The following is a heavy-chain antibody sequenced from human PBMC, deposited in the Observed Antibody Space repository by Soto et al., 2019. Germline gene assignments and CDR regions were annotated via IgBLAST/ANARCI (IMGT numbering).Heavy chain of an antibody. J-gene: IGHJ4*02. V-gene: IGHV3-7*03. Sequence: EVQLVESGGGAVQPGGSLRLSCAASGFTIDDYGMSWVRQAPGKGLEWVANIKQDGSEKYYVDSVKGRFTISRNSAKDSLSLSMDSMRGDDTAVYYCACTIVVVVLDNFDHWGQGTLVTVSS. CDR2: IKQDGSEK. CDR3: ACTIVVVVLDNFDH. D-gene: IGHD3-22*01. CDR1: GFTIDDYG.